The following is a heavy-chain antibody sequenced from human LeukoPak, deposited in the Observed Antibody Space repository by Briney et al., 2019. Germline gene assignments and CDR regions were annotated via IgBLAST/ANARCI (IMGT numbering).Heavy chain of an antibody. Sequence: SETLSLTCTVSGGSISSSSYYWGWIRQPPGKGLEWIGSIYYSGSTYYNPSLKSRVTISVDTSKNQSSLKLSSVTAADTAVYYCARHGPGVDTAMVMWLFDYWGQGTLVTVSS. CDR2: IYYSGST. CDR3: ARHGPGVDTAMVMWLFDY. CDR1: GGSISSSSYY. J-gene: IGHJ4*02. V-gene: IGHV4-39*01. D-gene: IGHD5-18*01.